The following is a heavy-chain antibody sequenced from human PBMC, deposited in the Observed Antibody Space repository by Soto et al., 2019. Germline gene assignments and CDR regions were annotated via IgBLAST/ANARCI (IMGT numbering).Heavy chain of an antibody. J-gene: IGHJ6*02. V-gene: IGHV1-46*03. D-gene: IGHD3-9*01. CDR3: ASALYDYDILTGYPGEYYYGMDV. Sequence: GASVKVSCKASGYTFTSYYMHWVRQAPGQGLEWMGIINPSGGSTSYAQKFQGRVTMTRDTSTSTVYMELSSLRSEDTAVYYCASALYDYDILTGYPGEYYYGMDVWGQGTTVTVS. CDR1: GYTFTSYY. CDR2: INPSGGST.